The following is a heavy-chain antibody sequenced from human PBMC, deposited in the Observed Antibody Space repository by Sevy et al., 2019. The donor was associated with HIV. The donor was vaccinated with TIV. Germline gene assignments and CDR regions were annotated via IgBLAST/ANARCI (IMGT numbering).Heavy chain of an antibody. CDR2: IYHTGST. J-gene: IGHJ5*02. Sequence: SETLSLTCAVSGGSISSGDYSWSWIRQPPGKGLEWIGYIYHTGSTYYNPSLKSRVTISVDRSNNQFSLKLTSLTAADTAVYYCARVLSQGLSWFDPWGQGTLVTVSS. CDR3: ARVLSQGLSWFDP. CDR1: GGSISSGDYS. V-gene: IGHV4-30-2*01. D-gene: IGHD3-16*02.